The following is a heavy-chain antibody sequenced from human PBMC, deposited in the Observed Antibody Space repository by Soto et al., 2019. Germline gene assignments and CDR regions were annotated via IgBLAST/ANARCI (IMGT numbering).Heavy chain of an antibody. Sequence: QLQLQESGPGLVKPSETLSLTCTVSGGSISSSSYYWGWIRQPPGKGLEWIGSIYYSGSTYYNPSLKSRVTISVDTSKNQFSLKLSSVTAADTAVYYCARLLSIVGATTTKKMDYWGQGTLVTVS. V-gene: IGHV4-39*01. CDR1: GGSISSSSYY. CDR3: ARLLSIVGATTTKKMDY. D-gene: IGHD1-26*01. J-gene: IGHJ4*02. CDR2: IYYSGST.